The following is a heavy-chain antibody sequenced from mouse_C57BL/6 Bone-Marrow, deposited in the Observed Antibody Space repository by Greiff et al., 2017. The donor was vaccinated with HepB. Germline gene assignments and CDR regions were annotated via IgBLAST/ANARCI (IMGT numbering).Heavy chain of an antibody. V-gene: IGHV2-9-1*01. J-gene: IGHJ2*01. D-gene: IGHD2-1*01. CDR2: IWTGGGT. CDR1: GFSLTSYA. CDR3: ARNYGNYGVFYFDY. Sequence: VKLMESGPGLVAPSQSLSITCTVSGFSLTSYAISWVRQPPGKGLEWLGVIWTGGGTNYNSALKSRLSISKDNSKSQVFLKMNSLQTDDTARYYCARNYGNYGVFYFDYWGQGTTLTVSS.